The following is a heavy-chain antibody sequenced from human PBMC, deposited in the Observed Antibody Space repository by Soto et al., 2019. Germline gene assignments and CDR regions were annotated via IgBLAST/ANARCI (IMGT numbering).Heavy chain of an antibody. CDR1: GVSISSNYY. CDR2: ISHIGSV. J-gene: IGHJ4*02. D-gene: IGHD6-19*01. V-gene: IGHV4-4*02. CDR3: ARSFGWYAIDY. Sequence: QVLLQESGPGLVQPSGTLSLSCVVSGVSISSNYYWGWVRQPPGKGLEWLGDISHIGSVNYNPSLKSRVPISMYKSPTQFSLKVNSVTAADTAVYYCARSFGWYAIDYWGQGTLVIVSS.